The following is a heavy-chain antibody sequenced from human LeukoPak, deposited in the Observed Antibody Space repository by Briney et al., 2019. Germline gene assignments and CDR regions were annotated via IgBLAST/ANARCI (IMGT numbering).Heavy chain of an antibody. Sequence: PSETLSLTCTVSGGSISSYYWSWIRQPPGKGLEWIGYIYYSGNTNYNPSLRSRVTISVDTSKNQFSLKLSSVTAADTAVYYCARKGLRPRLAFDIWGQGTMVTVSS. CDR2: IYYSGNT. V-gene: IGHV4-59*01. D-gene: IGHD3-3*01. J-gene: IGHJ3*02. CDR3: ARKGLRPRLAFDI. CDR1: GGSISSYY.